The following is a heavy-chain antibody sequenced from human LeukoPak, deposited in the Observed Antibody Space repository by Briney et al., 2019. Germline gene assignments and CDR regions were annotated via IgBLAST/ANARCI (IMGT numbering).Heavy chain of an antibody. CDR2: IGNSGADT. Sequence: GGSLRLSCAASGFTFSSFAVYWVGQAPGKGLEWVSAIGNSGADTYYADSVKGRFTISRYNSEKTLYLQMNSLRAEDTAVYYCAKKNTVTTRYFDPWGQGTLVTVSS. V-gene: IGHV3-23*01. D-gene: IGHD4-17*01. J-gene: IGHJ5*02. CDR1: GFTFSSFA. CDR3: AKKNTVTTRYFDP.